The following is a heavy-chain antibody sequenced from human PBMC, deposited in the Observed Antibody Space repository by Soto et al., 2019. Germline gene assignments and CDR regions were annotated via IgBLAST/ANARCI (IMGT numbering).Heavy chain of an antibody. V-gene: IGHV4-31*03. CDR2: IYVTGAA. D-gene: IGHD2-21*01. CDR1: GAALNSGDYY. Sequence: SETLSLTGSVSGAALNSGDYYWSWIRRVPGKGLEWIGHIYVTGAADYNPSLRDRITISQDTSERQFSLNLRLVTAADTAVYYCARLRIATNNYKWFDPWGQGTLVTVSS. CDR3: ARLRIATNNYKWFDP. J-gene: IGHJ5*02.